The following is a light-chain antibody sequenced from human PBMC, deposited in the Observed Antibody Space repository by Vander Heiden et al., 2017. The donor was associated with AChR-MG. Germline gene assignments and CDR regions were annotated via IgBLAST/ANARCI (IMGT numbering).Light chain of an antibody. J-gene: IGKJ1*01. CDR2: KAS. Sequence: DIQMTQSPSTLSASVGDRVTITCRASQSISSWLAWYQQKPGKAPKLLIYKASSLESGVPSRFSGSGSGTEFTLTISSLQPDDFATYYCQQYNSYPSTATFGQGTKVEIK. CDR1: QSISSW. V-gene: IGKV1-5*03. CDR3: QQYNSYPSTAT.